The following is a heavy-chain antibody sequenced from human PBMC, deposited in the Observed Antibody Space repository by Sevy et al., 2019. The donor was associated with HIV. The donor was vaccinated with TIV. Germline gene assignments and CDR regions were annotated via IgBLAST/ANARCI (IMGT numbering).Heavy chain of an antibody. D-gene: IGHD2-21*02. Sequence: SETLSLTCGVSGGSISSSYWSWIRQPPGKGLEWIGYIYDSGSTNYNPSLKSRVIILVDTSKNQFSLKLTSVTAADTAVYYRARSISLVTAILFGAFDVWGQGTMVTVSS. CDR1: GGSISSSY. CDR2: IYDSGST. J-gene: IGHJ3*01. CDR3: ARSISLVTAILFGAFDV. V-gene: IGHV4-59*01.